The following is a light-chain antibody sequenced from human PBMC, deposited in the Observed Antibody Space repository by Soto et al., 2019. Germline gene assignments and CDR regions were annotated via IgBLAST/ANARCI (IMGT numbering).Light chain of an antibody. Sequence: AVQLTQSPSSLSASVGDGVTITCRASQGISSALAWYQQKPGRAPKLLIHDASRLESGVPSRFSGSGSATDFTLTISSLQPEDFATYFCQQFNIYPLTFGGGTKVEIK. V-gene: IGKV1-13*02. CDR2: DAS. J-gene: IGKJ4*01. CDR3: QQFNIYPLT. CDR1: QGISSA.